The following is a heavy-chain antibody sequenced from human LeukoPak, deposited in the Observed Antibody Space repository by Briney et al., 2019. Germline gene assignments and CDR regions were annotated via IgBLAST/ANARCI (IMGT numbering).Heavy chain of an antibody. CDR1: GDSVSNNSAA. D-gene: IGHD5-12*01. V-gene: IGHV6-1*01. Sequence: SQTLSLTCAISGDSVSNNSAAWNWIRQSPSRGLEWLGRTYYRSKWFNEYAQSVKSRITINPDTSKNQFSLQLNSVTPEDAAMYYCTRAGGPGGYDYSYRGQGTLVTVSS. CDR2: TYYRSKWFN. CDR3: TRAGGPGGYDYSY. J-gene: IGHJ4*02.